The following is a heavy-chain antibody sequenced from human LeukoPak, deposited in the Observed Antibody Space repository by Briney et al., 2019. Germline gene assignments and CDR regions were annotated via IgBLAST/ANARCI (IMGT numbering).Heavy chain of an antibody. V-gene: IGHV4-34*01. J-gene: IGHJ4*02. CDR1: GGSFSGYY. Sequence: SETLSLTCAVYGGSFSGYYWSWIRQPPGKGLEWIGEINHSGSTNYNPSLKSRVTISVDTSKNRFSLKLSSVTAADTAVYYCARPLKHYGSGSYYLAYWGQGTLVTVSS. D-gene: IGHD3-10*01. CDR3: ARPLKHYGSGSYYLAY. CDR2: INHSGST.